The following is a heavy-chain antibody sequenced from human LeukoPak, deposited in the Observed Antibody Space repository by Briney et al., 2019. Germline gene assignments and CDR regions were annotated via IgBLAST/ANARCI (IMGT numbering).Heavy chain of an antibody. CDR2: IFSSGSP. J-gene: IGHJ3*01. D-gene: IGHD3-22*01. V-gene: IGHV4-59*08. CDR1: GGSMSNYY. Sequence: SETLSLTCTVSGGSMSNYYWSWIRQPPGKGLEWIAYIFSSGSPNYNPSLKSRVTISVDTSKNQFSLKPSSVTAADTAVYYCARHAPRDSSGNDAFDVWGQGTTVTVSS. CDR3: ARHAPRDSSGNDAFDV.